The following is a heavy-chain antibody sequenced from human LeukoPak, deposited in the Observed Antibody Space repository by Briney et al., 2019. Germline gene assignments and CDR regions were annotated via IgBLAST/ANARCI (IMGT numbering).Heavy chain of an antibody. CDR2: IYTSGST. D-gene: IGHD3-10*01. J-gene: IGHJ4*02. CDR3: AREISYYYGSGSYYYFDY. V-gene: IGHV4-4*07. Sequence: SETLSLTCTVSGGSISSYYWSWIRQPAGKGLEWIWRIYTSGSTNYNPSLKSRVTMSVDTSKNQFSLKLSSVTAADTAVYYCAREISYYYGSGSYYYFDYWGQGTLVTVSS. CDR1: GGSISSYY.